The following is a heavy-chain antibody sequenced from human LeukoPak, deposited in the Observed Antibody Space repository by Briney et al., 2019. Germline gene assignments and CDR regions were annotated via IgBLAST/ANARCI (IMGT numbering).Heavy chain of an antibody. CDR3: ARPVRGVIMGFDP. D-gene: IGHD3-10*01. CDR2: INPNSGAT. Sequence: GASVKVSCKASGYIFTGYYMHWVRQAPGQGLEWMGWINPNSGATKYAQKFQGRVTMTRDTSISTAYMELSRLRSDDTAVYYCARPVRGVIMGFDPWGQGTLVTVSS. V-gene: IGHV1-2*02. J-gene: IGHJ5*02. CDR1: GYIFTGYY.